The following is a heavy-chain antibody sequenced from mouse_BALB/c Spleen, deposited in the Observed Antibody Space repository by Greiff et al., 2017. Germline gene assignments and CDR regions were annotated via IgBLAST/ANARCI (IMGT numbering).Heavy chain of an antibody. D-gene: IGHD2-4*01. CDR3: ASMITTGWFAY. J-gene: IGHJ3*01. Sequence: VKLVESGAELAKPGASVKMSCKASGYTFTSYWMHWVNQRPGQGLEWIGYINPSTGYTEYNQKFKDKATLTADKSSSTAYMQLSSLTSEDSAVYYCASMITTGWFAYWGQGTLVTVSA. CDR2: INPSTGYT. V-gene: IGHV1-7*01. CDR1: GYTFTSYW.